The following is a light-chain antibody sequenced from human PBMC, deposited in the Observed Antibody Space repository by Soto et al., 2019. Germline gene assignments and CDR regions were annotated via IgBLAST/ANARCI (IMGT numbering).Light chain of an antibody. V-gene: IGKV3-20*01. CDR2: GAS. Sequence: EIVLTQSPGTLSLSPGERATLSCRASQSVSSSHLAWYQQKPGQAPRLLLYGASSRATGIPDRFSGSGSGTDFSLTINSLQSEDLAVYYCQHYNNWPPWTFGQGTKVEI. CDR3: QHYNNWPPWT. J-gene: IGKJ1*01. CDR1: QSVSSSH.